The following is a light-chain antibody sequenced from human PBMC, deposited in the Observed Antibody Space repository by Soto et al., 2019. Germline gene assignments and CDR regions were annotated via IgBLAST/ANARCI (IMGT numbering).Light chain of an antibody. CDR2: DES. CDR3: QQSYRTPYT. CDR1: QDIDIY. Sequence: TQMTQSPSALSASVGDRVTITCRASQDIDIYLSWYQQKPGKVPKLLIYDESTLQSGVPSRFSGSGSGTDFTLTINNLQPEDFATYDCQQSYRTPYTFGQGTKV. V-gene: IGKV1-39*01. J-gene: IGKJ2*01.